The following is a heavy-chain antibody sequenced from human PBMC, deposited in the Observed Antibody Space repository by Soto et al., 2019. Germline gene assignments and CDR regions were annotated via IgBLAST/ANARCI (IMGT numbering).Heavy chain of an antibody. CDR3: ARYWRGYNSGWYAANFYYYGIDV. CDR2: IYYSGST. CDR1: GGSISSGDYY. Sequence: PSETLSLTCTVSGGSISSGDYYWSWIRQPPGKGLEWIGYIYYSGSTYYNPSLKSRVTISVDTSKNQFSLKLSSVTAADTAIYYCARYWRGYNSGWYAANFYYYGIDVWGPGTTVTVSS. J-gene: IGHJ6*02. D-gene: IGHD6-19*01. V-gene: IGHV4-30-4*01.